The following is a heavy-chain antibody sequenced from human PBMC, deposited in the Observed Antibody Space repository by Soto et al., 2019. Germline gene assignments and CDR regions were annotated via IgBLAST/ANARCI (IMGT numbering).Heavy chain of an antibody. CDR1: GGTFSSYA. Sequence: GASVKVSCKASGGTFSSYAISWVRQAPGQGLEWMGGIIPIFGTANYAQKFQGRVTITADESTSTAYMELNSLRSEDTAVYYCAGRGGSGHAFDIWGQGTMVTVSS. J-gene: IGHJ3*02. CDR2: IIPIFGTA. CDR3: AGRGGSGHAFDI. D-gene: IGHD3-10*01. V-gene: IGHV1-69*13.